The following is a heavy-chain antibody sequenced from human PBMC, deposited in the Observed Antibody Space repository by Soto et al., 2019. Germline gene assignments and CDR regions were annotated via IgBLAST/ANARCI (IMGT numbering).Heavy chain of an antibody. D-gene: IGHD6-6*01. V-gene: IGHV3-23*01. Sequence: EVQLLESGGGLVQPGESLRLSCAASGFNFSSYAMSWVRQAPGKGLEWVSVISGSDDSTYYADSVKGRFTISRDNSKNPLYLQMNSLRAEDTAVYYCAKRSSSSTFHYWGQGTLVTVSS. CDR1: GFNFSSYA. J-gene: IGHJ4*02. CDR3: AKRSSSSTFHY. CDR2: ISGSDDST.